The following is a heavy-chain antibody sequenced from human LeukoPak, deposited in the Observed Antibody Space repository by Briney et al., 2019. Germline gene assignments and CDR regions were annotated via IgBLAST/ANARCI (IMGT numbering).Heavy chain of an antibody. V-gene: IGHV3-23*01. CDR1: GFTFSSYA. D-gene: IGHD2-15*01. CDR3: AKEGYCSGGSXYXXMDV. Sequence: GGSLRLSCAASGFTFSSYAMSWVRQAPGKGLEWVSAISGSGGSTYYADSVEGRFTISRDNSKNTLYLQMNSLRAEDTAVYYCAKEGYCSGGSXYXXMDVXGQGTTVTVSS. CDR2: ISGSGGST. J-gene: IGHJ6*02.